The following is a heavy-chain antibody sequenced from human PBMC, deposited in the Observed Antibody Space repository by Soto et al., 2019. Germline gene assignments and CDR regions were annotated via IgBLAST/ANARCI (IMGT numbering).Heavy chain of an antibody. CDR2: ISGSGGST. CDR3: RNYDSSGSNDY. CDR1: GFTFSSYA. V-gene: IGHV3-23*01. J-gene: IGHJ4*02. D-gene: IGHD3-22*01. Sequence: PGGSLRLSCAASGFTFSSYAMSWVRQAPGKGLEWVSAISGSGGSTYYADSVRGRFTISRDNSKNTLYLQMNSLRAEDTAVYYCRNYDSSGSNDYWGQGTLVTASS.